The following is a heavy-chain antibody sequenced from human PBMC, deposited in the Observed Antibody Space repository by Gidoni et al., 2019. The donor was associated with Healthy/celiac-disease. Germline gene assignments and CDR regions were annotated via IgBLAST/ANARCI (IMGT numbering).Heavy chain of an antibody. Sequence: QVRLQESGPGLVKPSETLSLTCTVSGCSVSSGSYYWSWIRQPPGKGLEWIGYIYNTGSTNYNPSLKSRVSILVDTSKNHFSKNHFSLRLSSVTAADTAVYYCARLKTYYYDSSVYYYDFWGQGTLVTVSS. CDR3: ARLKTYYYDSSVYYYDF. D-gene: IGHD3-22*01. CDR1: GCSVSSGSYY. CDR2: IYNTGST. J-gene: IGHJ4*02. V-gene: IGHV4-61*03.